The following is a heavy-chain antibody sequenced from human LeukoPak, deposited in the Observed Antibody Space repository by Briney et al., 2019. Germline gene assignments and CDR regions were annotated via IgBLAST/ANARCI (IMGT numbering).Heavy chain of an antibody. J-gene: IGHJ4*02. D-gene: IGHD1-26*01. V-gene: IGHV3-7*01. CDR1: GFTFSSYW. CDR3: VRHTRRSPGDY. CDR2: IRDDGSDK. Sequence: GGSLRLSCAASGFTFSSYWMTWVRQAPGKGLEWMANIRDDGSDKYYVDSVKGRFTISRDNAQNTLLLQMDSRRVEDTAVYYCVRHTRRSPGDYWGQGTLVTVST.